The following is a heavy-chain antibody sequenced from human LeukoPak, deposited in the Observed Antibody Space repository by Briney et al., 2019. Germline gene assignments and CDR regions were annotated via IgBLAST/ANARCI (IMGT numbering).Heavy chain of an antibody. CDR2: MNPNSGNT. D-gene: IGHD3-10*01. J-gene: IGHJ3*02. Sequence: ASVKVSCKASGYTFTSYDINWVRQATGQGLEWMGWMNPNSGNTGYAQKFQGRVTMTRNTSISTAYMELSSLRSEDTAVYYCARSSMVRGRYRAGNAFDIWGQGTMVTVSS. CDR1: GYTFTSYD. V-gene: IGHV1-8*01. CDR3: ARSSMVRGRYRAGNAFDI.